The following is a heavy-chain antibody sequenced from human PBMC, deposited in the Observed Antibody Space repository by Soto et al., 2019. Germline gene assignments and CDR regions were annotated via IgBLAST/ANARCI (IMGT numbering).Heavy chain of an antibody. Sequence: PGGSLRLSCAASGFTFSSYAMHWVRQAPGKGLEWVAITSYDGRNKYYADSVKGRFTISRDNSKNTLYLQMNSLRAEDTAVYYCARDPGYCSGGSCSETPDYWGQGTLVTVS. V-gene: IGHV3-30*04. J-gene: IGHJ4*02. CDR3: ARDPGYCSGGSCSETPDY. CDR1: GFTFSSYA. D-gene: IGHD2-15*01. CDR2: TSYDGRNK.